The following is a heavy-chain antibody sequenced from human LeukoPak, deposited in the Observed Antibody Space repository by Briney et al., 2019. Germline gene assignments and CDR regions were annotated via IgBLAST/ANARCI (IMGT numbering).Heavy chain of an antibody. Sequence: GGSLRLSCTGSTFTFSDYAMSWVRQAPGKGLERVSSISGNGGTVYYGDSVKGRFTISRDNSKNTLHLQMSGLRAEDTAIYYCATIARGLLTGYYNVHQNFFDSWGQGTLVTVSS. D-gene: IGHD3-9*01. V-gene: IGHV3-23*02. J-gene: IGHJ4*02. CDR2: ISGNGGTV. CDR3: ATIARGLLTGYYNVHQNFFDS. CDR1: TFTFSDYA.